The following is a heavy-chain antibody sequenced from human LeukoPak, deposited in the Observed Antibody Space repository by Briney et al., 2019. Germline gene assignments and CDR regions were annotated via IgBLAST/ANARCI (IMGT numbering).Heavy chain of an antibody. V-gene: IGHV1-2*06. CDR3: AASCRRRWGSYDYYCGMDV. D-gene: IGHD2-2*01. J-gene: IGHJ6*02. CDR2: IHPHSSGK. CDR1: GYTFTRYY. Sequence: SVKLSCKASGYTFTRYYMHWVRQAPGQGLEWMGRIHPHSSGKNYTQKFQGRLTMTRDTSISTAYLGLSRLRSDDTAVYYCAASCRRRWGSYDYYCGMDVWGQGTTVTVSS.